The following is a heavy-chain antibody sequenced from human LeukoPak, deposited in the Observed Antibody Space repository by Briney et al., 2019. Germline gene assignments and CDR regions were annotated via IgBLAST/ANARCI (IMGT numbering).Heavy chain of an antibody. D-gene: IGHD1-14*01. J-gene: IGHJ4*02. V-gene: IGHV3-21*06. CDR1: GFTFSSYS. Sequence: PGGSLRLSCAASGFTFSSYSMTWVRQAPGKGLEWVSSISGSSSFIYYADSVKGRFTISRDNANNFLYLQMNSLRAEDTAVYYCATETNGRHYDYWGQGTLLTVSS. CDR2: ISGSSSFI. CDR3: ATETNGRHYDY.